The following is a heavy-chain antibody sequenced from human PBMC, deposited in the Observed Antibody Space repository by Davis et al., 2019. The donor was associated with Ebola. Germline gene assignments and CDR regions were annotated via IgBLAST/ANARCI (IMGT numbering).Heavy chain of an antibody. J-gene: IGHJ4*02. Sequence: GESLKISCAASGFTFSSYSMNWVRQAPGKGLEWVSYISSSSSTIYYADSVKGRFTISRDNAKNSLYLQMNSLRDEDTAVYYCARELWFRECNFDYWGQGTLVTVSS. D-gene: IGHD3-10*01. CDR1: GFTFSSYS. CDR3: ARELWFRECNFDY. CDR2: ISSSSSTI. V-gene: IGHV3-48*02.